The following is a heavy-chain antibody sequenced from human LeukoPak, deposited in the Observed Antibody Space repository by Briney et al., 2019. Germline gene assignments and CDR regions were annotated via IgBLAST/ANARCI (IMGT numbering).Heavy chain of an antibody. Sequence: SVKVSCKASGGTFSNYALNWVRQAPGQGLEWMGGIIPLFATTNYAQKFQGRLTITADESTSTAYMELSSLRSDDTAVYYCVLMDFGVVIDAFDIWGQGTMVTVSS. CDR3: VLMDFGVVIDAFDI. V-gene: IGHV1-69*13. D-gene: IGHD3-3*01. CDR1: GGTFSNYA. J-gene: IGHJ3*02. CDR2: IIPLFATT.